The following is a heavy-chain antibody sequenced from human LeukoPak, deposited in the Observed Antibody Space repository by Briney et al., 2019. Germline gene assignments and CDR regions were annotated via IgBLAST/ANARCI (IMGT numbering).Heavy chain of an antibody. CDR2: IRKDGSIE. J-gene: IGHJ4*02. V-gene: IGHV3-30*02. Sequence: PGGSLRLSCATSGFNFSNYGIHWVRQAPGKGLDWVAFIRKDGSIEYYADSVKGRFTISKDNSKSTVFLQMNSLRAEDTAVYYCARGPSGYHNTGGQGTLVTVSS. D-gene: IGHD5-12*01. CDR1: GFNFSNYG. CDR3: ARGPSGYHNT.